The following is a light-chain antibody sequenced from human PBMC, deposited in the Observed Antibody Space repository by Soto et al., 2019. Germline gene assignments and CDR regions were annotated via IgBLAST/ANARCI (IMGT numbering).Light chain of an antibody. V-gene: IGLV2-14*01. Sequence: QPALTHPASVSGSPGRSITISCTGTSSDVGGYNYVSWYQQHPGKAPKLMIYDVSNRPSGVSNRFSGSKSGNTASLTISGLQAEDEADYYCSSYTSSSTLPYVFGTGTKVTVL. CDR2: DVS. CDR1: SSDVGGYNY. CDR3: SSYTSSSTLPYV. J-gene: IGLJ1*01.